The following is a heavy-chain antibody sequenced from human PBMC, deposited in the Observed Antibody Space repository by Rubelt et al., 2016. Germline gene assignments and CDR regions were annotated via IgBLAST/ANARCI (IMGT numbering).Heavy chain of an antibody. D-gene: IGHD3-10*01. CDR1: GYTFNSYG. CDR3: ARGTMVRGAPDV. J-gene: IGHJ6*02. Sequence: QVQLVQSGAEVKKPGASVKVSCKASGYTFNSYGISWVRQAPGQGLEWMGWISVYNGNTNYAQKLQGRGTMTTDTSTSTADMELRSLRADDTAVYYCARGTMVRGAPDVWGQGTTVTVSS. V-gene: IGHV1-18*01. CDR2: ISVYNGNT.